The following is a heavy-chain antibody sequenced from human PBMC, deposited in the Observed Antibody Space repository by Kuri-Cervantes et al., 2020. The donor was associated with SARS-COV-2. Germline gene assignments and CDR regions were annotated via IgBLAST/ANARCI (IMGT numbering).Heavy chain of an antibody. CDR2: ISGSGGST. D-gene: IGHD3-10*01. CDR3: AKTSLVRGLPFDY. Sequence: GESLKISCAASGFTFSSYAMSWVRQAPGKGLEWVSAISGSGGSTYYADFVKGRFTISRDNSKNTLFLQMNSLRGEDTAVYYCAKTSLVRGLPFDYWGQGTLVTVSS. V-gene: IGHV3-23*01. J-gene: IGHJ4*02. CDR1: GFTFSSYA.